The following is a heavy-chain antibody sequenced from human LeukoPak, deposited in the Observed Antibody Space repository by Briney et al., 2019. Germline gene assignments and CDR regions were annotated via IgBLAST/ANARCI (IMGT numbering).Heavy chain of an antibody. J-gene: IGHJ4*02. CDR3: ARVTGYMIEDYFDY. V-gene: IGHV4-38-2*02. CDR1: GYSISSGYY. CDR2: IHHSGSA. Sequence: SETLSLTCTVSGYSISSGYYWGWIRQPPGKGLEWIGTIHHSGSADYNPSLKSRVTISVETSKNQFSLKLSSVTAADTAVYYCARVTGYMIEDYFDYWGQGTLVTVSS. D-gene: IGHD3-22*01.